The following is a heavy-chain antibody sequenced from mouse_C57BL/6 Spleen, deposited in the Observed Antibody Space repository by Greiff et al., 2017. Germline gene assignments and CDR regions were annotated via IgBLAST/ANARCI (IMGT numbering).Heavy chain of an antibody. D-gene: IGHD2-4*01. Sequence: ESGPGMVKPSQSLSLTCTVTGYSITSGYDWHWIRHFPGNKLEWMGYISYSGSTNYNPSLKSRISITHDTSKNHFFLKLNSVTTEDTATYDCARGYDYGGHARDYWGQGTSVTVSS. V-gene: IGHV3-1*01. CDR2: ISYSGST. CDR3: ARGYDYGGHARDY. J-gene: IGHJ4*01. CDR1: GYSITSGYD.